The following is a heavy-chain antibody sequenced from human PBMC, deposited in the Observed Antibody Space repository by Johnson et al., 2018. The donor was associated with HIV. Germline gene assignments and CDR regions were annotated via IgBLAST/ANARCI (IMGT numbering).Heavy chain of an antibody. D-gene: IGHD3-10*01. CDR3: AKTLGFGTEDTFDL. CDR2: INWHGGST. CDR1: GFTFDDYG. J-gene: IGHJ3*01. V-gene: IGHV3-20*04. Sequence: VQLMESGGGVVQPGRSLRLSCAASGFTFDDYGMTWVRQAPGKGLEWVSGINWHGGSTGYADSVKGRFTISRENAKNSLYLQMNSLRAGDTAVYYCAKTLGFGTEDTFDLWGQGTMVTVSS.